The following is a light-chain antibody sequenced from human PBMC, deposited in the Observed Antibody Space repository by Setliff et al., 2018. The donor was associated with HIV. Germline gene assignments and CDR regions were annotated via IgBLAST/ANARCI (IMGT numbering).Light chain of an antibody. V-gene: IGLV2-23*02. Sequence: QSVLTQPASVSGSPGQSITISCTGTNSDVGSYNFVSWYQLHPGKAPKLMIYEVNNWPSGVSNRFSGSKSGNTASLTISGLQAEDEADYYCCSYAGDTAFYVFGIGTKVTVL. CDR3: CSYAGDTAFYV. J-gene: IGLJ1*01. CDR2: EVN. CDR1: NSDVGSYNF.